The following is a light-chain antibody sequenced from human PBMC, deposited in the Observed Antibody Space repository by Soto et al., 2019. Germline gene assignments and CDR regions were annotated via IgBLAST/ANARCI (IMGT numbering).Light chain of an antibody. Sequence: QSALTQPASVSGSHGQSITISCTGTSSDVGGYNYVSWYQQHPGKAPKLMIYDVSHRPSGVSNRFSGSKSGNTASLTISGLQAEDEADYYCSSYTSSSTPRVFGGGTKLTVL. CDR2: DVS. V-gene: IGLV2-14*01. J-gene: IGLJ3*02. CDR1: SSDVGGYNY. CDR3: SSYTSSSTPRV.